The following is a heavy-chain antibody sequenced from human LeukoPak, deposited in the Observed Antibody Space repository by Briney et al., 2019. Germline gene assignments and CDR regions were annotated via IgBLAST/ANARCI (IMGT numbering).Heavy chain of an antibody. CDR1: GGSIRSSNYY. J-gene: IGHJ5*02. CDR2: IYYSGST. CDR3: VRLFYYDSRGPPS. D-gene: IGHD3-22*01. V-gene: IGHV4-39*01. Sequence: SETLSPTCNVLGGSIRSSNYYWGWIRQPPGKGLEWIGSIYYSGSTYYNPSLKGRGTMSVDTSNNQFSLKLTSATATDTAVYYCVRLFYYDSRGPPSWGQGTLVTVSS.